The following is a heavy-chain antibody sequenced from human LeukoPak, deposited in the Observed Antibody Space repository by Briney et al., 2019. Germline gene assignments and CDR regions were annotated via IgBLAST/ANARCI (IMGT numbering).Heavy chain of an antibody. J-gene: IGHJ4*02. Sequence: GGSLRLSCATSGFNFDRYTIHWVRQAPGKGLEWVSFAGWAGGTTFYSDSVRGRFTISRDSGRKSVYLQMNSLTTDDTAFYFCAKELDTMFFDYWGQGALVTVSS. D-gene: IGHD3-10*02. V-gene: IGHV3-43*01. CDR1: GFNFDRYT. CDR3: AKELDTMFFDY. CDR2: AGWAGGTT.